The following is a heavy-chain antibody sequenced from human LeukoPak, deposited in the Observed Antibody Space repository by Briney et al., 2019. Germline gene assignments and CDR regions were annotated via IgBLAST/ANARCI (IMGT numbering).Heavy chain of an antibody. CDR1: GGSFSGYY. Sequence: SETLSLTCAVYGGSFSGYYWSWIRQPPGKGLEWIGEINHSGSTNYNPSLKSRVTISVDTSKNQFSLKLSSVTAADTAVYYCARALSIAAQWFDPWGQGTLVTVSS. CDR2: INHSGST. D-gene: IGHD6-6*01. CDR3: ARALSIAAQWFDP. V-gene: IGHV4-34*01. J-gene: IGHJ5*02.